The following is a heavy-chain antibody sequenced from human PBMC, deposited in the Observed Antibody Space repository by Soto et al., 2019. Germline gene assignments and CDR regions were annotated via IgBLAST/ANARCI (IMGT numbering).Heavy chain of an antibody. CDR2: INHSGST. CDR3: ARVPFPAAAGEGEWFDP. Sequence: PSETLSLTCAVYGGSFSGYYWSWIRQPPGKGLEWIGEINHSGSTNYNPSLKSRVTISVDTSKNQFSLKLSSVTTAGTAVYYCARVPFPAAAGEGEWFDPWGQGTLVTVSS. J-gene: IGHJ5*02. CDR1: GGSFSGYY. D-gene: IGHD6-13*01. V-gene: IGHV4-34*01.